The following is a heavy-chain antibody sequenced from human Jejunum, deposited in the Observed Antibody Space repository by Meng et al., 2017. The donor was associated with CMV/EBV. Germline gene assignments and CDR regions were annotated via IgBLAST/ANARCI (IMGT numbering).Heavy chain of an antibody. D-gene: IGHD1-14*01. V-gene: IGHV4-34*01. CDR2: INHRGNT. Sequence: LSLTCTVCGGSLRGFFWAYLRQPPGKGLEWIGEINHRGNTYYNPSLKSRLTMSLDTSKNQFFLNLSSVTAADTAVYYCGRGDNYFPETWGQGALVTVSS. CDR3: GRGDNYFPET. J-gene: IGHJ5*02. CDR1: GGSLRGFF.